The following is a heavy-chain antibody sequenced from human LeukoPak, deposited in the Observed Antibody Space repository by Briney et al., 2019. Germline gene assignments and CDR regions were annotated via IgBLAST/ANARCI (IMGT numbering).Heavy chain of an antibody. CDR1: GGTFSSYA. CDR2: IIPIFGTA. V-gene: IGHV1-69*01. Sequence: GASVKVSCKASGGTFSSYAISWVRQAPGQGLEWMGGIIPIFGTANYAQEFQGRVTITADESTSTAYMELSSLRSEDTAVYYCARGSGSSGWLYYYYYGMDVWGQGTTVTVSS. D-gene: IGHD6-19*01. CDR3: ARGSGSSGWLYYYYYGMDV. J-gene: IGHJ6*02.